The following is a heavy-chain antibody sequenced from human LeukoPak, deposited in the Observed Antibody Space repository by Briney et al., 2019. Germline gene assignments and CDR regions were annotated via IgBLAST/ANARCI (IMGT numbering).Heavy chain of an antibody. D-gene: IGHD6-13*01. J-gene: IGHJ4*02. CDR1: GFTFSSYW. Sequence: GGSLRLSCAASGFTFSSYWMSWVRQAPGKGLEWVANIKQDGSEKYYVDSVKGRFTISRDNAKNSLYLQMNSLRAEDTAVYYCARDMGQQHRKVYYFDYWGQGTLVTVSS. CDR3: ARDMGQQHRKVYYFDY. V-gene: IGHV3-7*01. CDR2: IKQDGSEK.